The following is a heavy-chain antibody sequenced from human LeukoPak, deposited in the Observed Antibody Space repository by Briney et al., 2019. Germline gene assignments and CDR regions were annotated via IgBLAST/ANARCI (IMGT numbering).Heavy chain of an antibody. CDR1: GYTLTELS. J-gene: IGHJ6*03. Sequence: ASVKVSCKVSGYTLTELSMHWVRQAPGQGLEWMGWISAYNGNTNYAQKLQGRVTMTTDTSTSTAYMELRSLRSGDTAVYYCARERDDAAAGGDYYYYYMDVWGKGTTVTVSS. D-gene: IGHD3-10*01. V-gene: IGHV1-18*01. CDR2: ISAYNGNT. CDR3: ARERDDAAAGGDYYYYYMDV.